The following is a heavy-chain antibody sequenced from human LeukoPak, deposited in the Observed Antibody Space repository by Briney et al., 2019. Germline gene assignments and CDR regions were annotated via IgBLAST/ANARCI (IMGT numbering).Heavy chain of an antibody. J-gene: IGHJ5*02. CDR2: IYGDGST. CDR1: GFTFSNSA. D-gene: IGHD3-10*01. V-gene: IGHV3-66*02. CDR3: ARDRAGTQAWVEFDP. Sequence: GGSLRLSCAASGFTFSNSAMSWVRQAPGKGLEWVSLIYGDGSTHYADSVKGRFTISRDNSKNTVYLQMNSLRVEDTAVYYCARDRAGTQAWVEFDPWGQGTLVTVPS.